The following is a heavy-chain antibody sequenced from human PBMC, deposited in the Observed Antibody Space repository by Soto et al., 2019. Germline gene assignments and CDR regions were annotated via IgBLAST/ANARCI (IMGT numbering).Heavy chain of an antibody. J-gene: IGHJ6*02. CDR1: GGSISRYY. V-gene: IGHV4-59*12. CDR2: IYYSGST. Sequence: SETLSLTCTVSGGSISRYYWNWIRQSPAKGLEWIAYIYYSGSTNYNPSLKSRVTIKVDTSRKQFSLKLRSVTAAETAVYYCASRTDGIVDGLDVWGQGSTVTVSS. D-gene: IGHD1-26*01. CDR3: ASRTDGIVDGLDV.